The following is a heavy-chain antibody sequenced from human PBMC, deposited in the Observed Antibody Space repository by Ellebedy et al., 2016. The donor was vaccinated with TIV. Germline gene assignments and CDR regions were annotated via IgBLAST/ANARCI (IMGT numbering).Heavy chain of an antibody. J-gene: IGHJ4*02. V-gene: IGHV1-2*02. CDR3: AREPRLVATLDY. Sequence: ASVKVSCKASGYTFTGYYMHWVRQAPGQGPEWLGWINPNSGGTNYAQKFQGRVTMTRDTSISTAYMELSRLTSDDTAVYYCAREPRLVATLDYWGQGTLVTVSS. CDR2: INPNSGGT. CDR1: GYTFTGYY. D-gene: IGHD5-12*01.